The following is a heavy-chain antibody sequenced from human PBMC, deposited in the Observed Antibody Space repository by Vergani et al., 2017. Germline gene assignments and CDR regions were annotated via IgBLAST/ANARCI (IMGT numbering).Heavy chain of an antibody. CDR2: INAGNGNT. V-gene: IGHV1-3*01. CDR1: GYTFTSYA. Sequence: QVQLVQSGAEVKKPGASVKVSCKASGYTFTSYAMHWVRQAPGQRLEWMGWINAGNGNTKYSQKFQGRVTITRDTSASTAYMELSSLRSEDTAVYYCARGRAQLAPYYYYMDVWGKGTTVTVSS. D-gene: IGHD6-6*01. J-gene: IGHJ6*03. CDR3: ARGRAQLAPYYYYMDV.